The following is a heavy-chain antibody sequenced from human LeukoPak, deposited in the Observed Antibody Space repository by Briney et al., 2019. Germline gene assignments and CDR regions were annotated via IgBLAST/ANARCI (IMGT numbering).Heavy chain of an antibody. CDR1: GFKFDEYD. CDR3: AKGPIAVAGTWYFDS. CDR2: ISWNSDSI. D-gene: IGHD6-19*01. Sequence: GGSLRLSCTASGFKFDEYDMHWVRQAPGKGLEWVSSISWNSDSIGYTDSVEGRFTISRDNTKNSLSLQMNSLRAEDTALYYCAKGPIAVAGTWYFDSWGQGTLVIVSS. V-gene: IGHV3-9*01. J-gene: IGHJ4*02.